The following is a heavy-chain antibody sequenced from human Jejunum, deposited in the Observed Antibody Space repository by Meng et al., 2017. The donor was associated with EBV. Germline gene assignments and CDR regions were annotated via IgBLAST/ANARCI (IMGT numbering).Heavy chain of an antibody. CDR2: NHHSGST. Sequence: QVEPQESWPGVAEPSRTLPPTCAVSGGSISTDNWGSWVRQPPGEGLEYIGENHHSGSTKYNPSLKSRVTISVDKSNNHFSLKLSSVTAADTAVYYCARDRGVGDYWGQGTLVTVSS. V-gene: IGHV4-4*02. CDR1: GGSISTDNW. CDR3: ARDRGVGDY. J-gene: IGHJ4*02.